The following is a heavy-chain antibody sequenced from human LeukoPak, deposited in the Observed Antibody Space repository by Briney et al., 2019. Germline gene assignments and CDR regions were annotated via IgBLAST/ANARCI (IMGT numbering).Heavy chain of an antibody. CDR2: IYPGDSDT. D-gene: IGHD6-13*01. CDR3: ARHRSIAAAGTLFDY. J-gene: IGHJ4*02. Sequence: GEPLKFSCKGSGYSFTYYWIGWVRQMPGKGLEWRGIIYPGDSDTRYSPSLQGQVTISANKSITTAYLQWSSLKASDTAINYWARHRSIAAAGTLFDYWGQGTLVTVSS. CDR1: GYSFTYYW. V-gene: IGHV5-51*01.